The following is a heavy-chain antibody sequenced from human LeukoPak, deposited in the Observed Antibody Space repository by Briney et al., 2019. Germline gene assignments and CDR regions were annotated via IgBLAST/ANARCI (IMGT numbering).Heavy chain of an antibody. J-gene: IGHJ6*03. D-gene: IGHD3-16*01. CDR1: GGSISSYY. V-gene: IGHV4-59*01. CDR3: ARGDLISDYMDV. CDR2: IYYSGST. Sequence: SETLSLTCTVSGGSISSYYWSWIRQPPGKGLEWIGYIYYSGSTNYNPSLKSRVTISVDTSKNQFSLKLSSVTAADTAVYYCARGDLISDYMDVWGKGTTVTVSS.